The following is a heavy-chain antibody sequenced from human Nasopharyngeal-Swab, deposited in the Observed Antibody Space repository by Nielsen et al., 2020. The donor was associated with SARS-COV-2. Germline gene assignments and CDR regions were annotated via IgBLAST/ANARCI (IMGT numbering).Heavy chain of an antibody. J-gene: IGHJ4*02. CDR1: GGSFSDYS. D-gene: IGHD5-12*01. V-gene: IGHV4-34*01. CDR3: SSGRVVYGGYDPLTPRHYLNY. CDR2: INHSGIT. Sequence: ESLKISCAVSGGSFSDYSWSWIRQSPGKGLECIGEINHSGITNYNPSLKSRVTISVDTAKNHLSLKLTSVTAADTAVYFCSSGRVVYGGYDPLTPRHYLNYWGQGTQVTVSS.